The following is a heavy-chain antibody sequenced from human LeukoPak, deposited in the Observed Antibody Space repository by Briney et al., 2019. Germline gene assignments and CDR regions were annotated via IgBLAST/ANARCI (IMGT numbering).Heavy chain of an antibody. D-gene: IGHD7-27*01. CDR3: ARAWATLGDAFDI. CDR1: GYSISSGYY. CDR2: IYYSGST. Sequence: SETLSLTCTVSGYSISSGYYWGWIRQPPGKGLEWIGYIYYSGSTNYNPSLKSRVTISVDASKNQFSLKLSSVTAADTAVYYCARAWATLGDAFDIWGQGTMVTVSS. J-gene: IGHJ3*02. V-gene: IGHV4-38-2*02.